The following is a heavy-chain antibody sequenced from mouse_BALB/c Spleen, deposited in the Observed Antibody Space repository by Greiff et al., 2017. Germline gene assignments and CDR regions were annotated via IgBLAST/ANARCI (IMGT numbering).Heavy chain of an antibody. CDR3: ARGGYDYHWYFDV. CDR2: ILPGSGST. J-gene: IGHJ1*01. V-gene: IGHV1-9*01. Sequence: EDILEWIGEILPGSGSTNYNEKFKGKATFTADTSSNTAYMQLSSLTSEDSAVYYCARGGYDYHWYFDVWGAGTTVTVSS. D-gene: IGHD2-4*01.